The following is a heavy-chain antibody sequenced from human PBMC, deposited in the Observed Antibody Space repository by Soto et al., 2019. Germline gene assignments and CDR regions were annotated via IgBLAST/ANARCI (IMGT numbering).Heavy chain of an antibody. V-gene: IGHV3-15*07. Sequence: GGSLRLSCAASGFTFSNAWMNWVRQAPGKGLEWVGRIKSKNDGGTTDYAAPVKGRFTISRDDSKNTLYLQMNSLKTEDTAVYYCTTRFSTDYWGQGTLVTVSS. D-gene: IGHD3-10*01. J-gene: IGHJ4*02. CDR3: TTRFSTDY. CDR1: GFTFSNAW. CDR2: IKSKNDGGTT.